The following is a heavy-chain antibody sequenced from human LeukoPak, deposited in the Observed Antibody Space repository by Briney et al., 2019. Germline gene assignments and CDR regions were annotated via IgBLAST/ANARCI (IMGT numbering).Heavy chain of an antibody. D-gene: IGHD6-13*01. Sequence: ASVKVSCKSSGYTFTAYIMHWVRQVPGQGLEWMGWVDLNNGGTNYAQKFRGRVTMTRDNAKNSLYLQMNSLRAEDTAVYYCARGSSSWTFDYWGQGTLVTVSS. CDR3: ARGSSSWTFDY. J-gene: IGHJ4*02. CDR2: VDLNNGGT. V-gene: IGHV1-2*02. CDR1: GYTFTAYI.